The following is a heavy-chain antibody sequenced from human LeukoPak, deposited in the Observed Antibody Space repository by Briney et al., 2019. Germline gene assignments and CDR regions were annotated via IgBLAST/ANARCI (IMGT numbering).Heavy chain of an antibody. Sequence: GGSLRLSCAASGFTFSSYAMSWVRQAPGKGLEWVAAISGSGGSTYYADSVTGRFTISRDNSKNTLYLQMNSLRAEDTAVYYCAKDGGYDLYYYMDVWGKGTTVTVSS. D-gene: IGHD3-3*01. CDR2: ISGSGGST. J-gene: IGHJ6*03. CDR3: AKDGGYDLYYYMDV. CDR1: GFTFSSYA. V-gene: IGHV3-23*01.